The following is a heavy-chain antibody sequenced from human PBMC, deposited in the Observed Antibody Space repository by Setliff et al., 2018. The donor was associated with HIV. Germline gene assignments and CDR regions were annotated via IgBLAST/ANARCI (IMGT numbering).Heavy chain of an antibody. J-gene: IGHJ4*02. CDR1: GLTVSSNY. V-gene: IGHV3-53*01. CDR3: ARVIVVTGTDYFDY. CDR2: IYSDGSA. Sequence: GESLKISCAASGLTVSSNYMSWVRQAPGKGLEWVSIIYSDGSAYYADSVQGRFSISRDNSKNTLYLQMNSLRAEDTAVYYCARVIVVTGTDYFDYWGQGTLVTRLL. D-gene: IGHD6-13*01.